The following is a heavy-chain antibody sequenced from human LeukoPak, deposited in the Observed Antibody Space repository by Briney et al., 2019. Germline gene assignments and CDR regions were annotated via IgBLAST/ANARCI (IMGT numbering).Heavy chain of an antibody. Sequence: PSETLSLACTVSGGSISSGSYSWGWIRQPPGKGLDWIGSIYYSGSTYYNPSLKSRVTISVDTSKNQFSLKLSSVTAADTAVYYCARIYFDSGTNWFDPWGQGTLVTVSS. CDR3: ARIYFDSGTNWFDP. V-gene: IGHV4-39*07. CDR2: IYYSGST. J-gene: IGHJ5*02. CDR1: GGSISSGSYS. D-gene: IGHD3-22*01.